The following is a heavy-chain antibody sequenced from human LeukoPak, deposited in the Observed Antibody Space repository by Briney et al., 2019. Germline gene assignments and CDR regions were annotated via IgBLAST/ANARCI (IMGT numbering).Heavy chain of an antibody. Sequence: GGSLRLSCAASGFTFSSYAMSWVRQAPGKGLDWVSSISGSDGSTYYAGSVKGRFTISRDNSKNTLYLQMNSLRAEDTAVYYCARDLEWELLGYFDYWGQGTLVTVSS. CDR2: ISGSDGST. CDR1: GFTFSSYA. V-gene: IGHV3-23*01. J-gene: IGHJ4*02. D-gene: IGHD1-26*01. CDR3: ARDLEWELLGYFDY.